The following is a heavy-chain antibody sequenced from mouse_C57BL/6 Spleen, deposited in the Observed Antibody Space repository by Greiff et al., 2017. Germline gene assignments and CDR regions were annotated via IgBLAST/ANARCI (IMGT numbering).Heavy chain of an antibody. CDR1: GYSITSGYY. CDR3: ARGGKDGNYFDY. CDR2: ISYDGSN. Sequence: ESGPGLVKPSQSLSLTCSVTGYSITSGYYWNWIRQFPGNKLEWMGYISYDGSNNYNPSLKNRISITRDTSKNQFFLKLNSVTTEDTATYYCARGGKDGNYFDYWGQGTTLTVSS. D-gene: IGHD2-1*01. V-gene: IGHV3-6*01. J-gene: IGHJ2*01.